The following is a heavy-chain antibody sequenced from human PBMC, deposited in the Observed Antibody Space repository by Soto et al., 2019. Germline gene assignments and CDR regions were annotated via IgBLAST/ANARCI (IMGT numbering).Heavy chain of an antibody. J-gene: IGHJ4*02. D-gene: IGHD2-2*01. CDR1: GGSITSHDYY. V-gene: IGHV4-30-4*01. CDR2: IYYRVIN. Sequence: SETQSLTCTVSGGSITSHDYYWSWIRQPPGKGLEWIGYIYYRVINYYNPSLKIPLSISVDTSKNQFFLQLNSVIAADTAIYYCARYYCSSTSCFLFDYWGPGTLVTVSA. CDR3: ARYYCSSTSCFLFDY.